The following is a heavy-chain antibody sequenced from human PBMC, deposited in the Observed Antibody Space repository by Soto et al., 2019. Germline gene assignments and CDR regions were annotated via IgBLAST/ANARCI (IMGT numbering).Heavy chain of an antibody. J-gene: IGHJ4*02. CDR1: GFTFSSYG. V-gene: IGHV3-30*18. Sequence: QVQLVESGGGVVQPGRSLRLSCAASGFTFSSYGMHWVRQAPGKGLEWVAVIIYDGSTKYYADSVKGRLTISRDNSKRTMYLQMNSLRAEDTAVYYCAKERMGAGVRGYFDYWGQGTLVTVSS. CDR3: AKERMGAGVRGYFDY. CDR2: IIYDGSTK. D-gene: IGHD3-10*01.